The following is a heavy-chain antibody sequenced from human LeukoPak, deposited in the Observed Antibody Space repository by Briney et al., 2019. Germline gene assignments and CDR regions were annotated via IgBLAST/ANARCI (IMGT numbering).Heavy chain of an antibody. D-gene: IGHD3-22*01. J-gene: IGHJ4*02. CDR2: IYYSGST. Sequence: NPSETLSLTCTVSGGSISSYYWSWLRQPPGKGLEWIGYIYYSGSTNYNPSLKSRVTISVDTSKNQFSLKLSSVTAADTAVYYCAREDSSGYCDYWGQGTLVTVSS. CDR3: AREDSSGYCDY. CDR1: GGSISSYY. V-gene: IGHV4-59*01.